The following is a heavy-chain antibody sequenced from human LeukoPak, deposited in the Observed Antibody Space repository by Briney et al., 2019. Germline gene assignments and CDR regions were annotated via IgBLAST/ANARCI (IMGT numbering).Heavy chain of an antibody. CDR1: GFTVSSNY. D-gene: IGHD4-23*01. J-gene: IGHJ5*02. Sequence: GGSLRLSCAASGFTVSSNYMSWVRQAPGKGLEWVSVIYSGGSTYYADSVKGRFTISRDNSKNTLYLQMNSLRAEDTAVYYCAKDGGALNDYGGSNWFDPWGQGTLVTVSS. CDR3: AKDGGALNDYGGSNWFDP. V-gene: IGHV3-66*01. CDR2: IYSGGST.